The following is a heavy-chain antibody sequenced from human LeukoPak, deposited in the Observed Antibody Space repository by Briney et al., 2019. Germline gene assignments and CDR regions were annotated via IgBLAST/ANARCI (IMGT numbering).Heavy chain of an antibody. CDR1: GGSISSYY. CDR2: IYYSGST. J-gene: IGHJ4*02. V-gene: IGHV4-59*01. D-gene: IGHD5-18*01. CDR3: ARYSYGSGIDY. Sequence: SETLSLTCTVSGGSISSYYWSWIRQPPGKGLEWIGYIYYSGSTNYNPSLKSRVTISVDTSKNQFSLELSSVTAADTAVYYCARYSYGSGIDYWGQGTLVTVSS.